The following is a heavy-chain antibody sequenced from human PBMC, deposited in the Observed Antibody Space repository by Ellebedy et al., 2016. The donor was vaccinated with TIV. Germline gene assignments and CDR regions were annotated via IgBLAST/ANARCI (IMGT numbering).Heavy chain of an antibody. CDR1: GGFISNSY. CDR3: ARGAPFPYYFDS. J-gene: IGHJ4*02. Sequence: MPSETLSLTCAASGGFISNSYWTWIRQSPETGLEWIGYIYHIGSNGSNPSLKSRVTISVDTPQNQFSPKLNSVTAADTAVYYCARGAPFPYYFDSWGQGLLVTVSS. CDR2: IYHIGSN. V-gene: IGHV4-59*01.